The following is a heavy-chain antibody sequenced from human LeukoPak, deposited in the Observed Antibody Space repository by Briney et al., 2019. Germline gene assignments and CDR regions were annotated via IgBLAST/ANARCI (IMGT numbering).Heavy chain of an antibody. CDR2: ISRSSSYL. J-gene: IGHJ6*03. CDR3: ARGRDGHGGYYSYMDV. V-gene: IGHV3-21*01. CDR1: GGSISSSN. Sequence: PSGTLSLTCAVSGGSISSSNWWSWVRQAPGKGLEWVSCISRSSSYLYYADSVKGRFTISRDNAKNSLYLQMNSLRAEDTAVYYCARGRDGHGGYYSYMDVWGIGTTVTVSS. D-gene: IGHD5-24*01.